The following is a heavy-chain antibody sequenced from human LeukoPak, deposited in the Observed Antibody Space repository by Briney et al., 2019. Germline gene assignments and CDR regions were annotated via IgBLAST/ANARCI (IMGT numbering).Heavy chain of an antibody. CDR2: ISVGGTIT. V-gene: IGHV3-23*01. J-gene: IGHJ4*02. CDR3: VSHLRIQVRTDFEY. CDR1: GFTFSSYT. Sequence: GGSLRLSCAASGFTFSSYTMSWVRQAPGKGLEWVSVISVGGTITSFANSAKGRFAISRDDSKNMLFLQMNSLRAEDTAIYYCVSHLRIQVRTDFEYWGRGTLVIVSS. D-gene: IGHD5-18*01.